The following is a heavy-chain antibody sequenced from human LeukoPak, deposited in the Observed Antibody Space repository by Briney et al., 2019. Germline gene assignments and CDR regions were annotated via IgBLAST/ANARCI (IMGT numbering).Heavy chain of an antibody. V-gene: IGHV4-39*07. CDR1: GGSISSSSYY. CDR3: ARVIAARLMKTNWFDP. Sequence: PSETLSLTCTVSGGSISSSSYYWGWIRQPPGKGLEWIGSIYYSGSTYYNPSLKSRVTISVDTSKNQFSLKLGSVTAADTAVYYCARVIAARLMKTNWFDPWGQGTLVTVSS. CDR2: IYYSGST. D-gene: IGHD6-13*01. J-gene: IGHJ5*02.